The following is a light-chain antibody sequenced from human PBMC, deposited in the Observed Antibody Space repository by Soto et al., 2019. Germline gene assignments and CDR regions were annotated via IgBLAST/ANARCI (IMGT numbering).Light chain of an antibody. Sequence: EIEMTQSPATLSLSPVEIAVISCGASHSVSSHLAWYQQNPGQAPRLLIYGASTTATGIPARFSGNGSETEVALTISSLQSDDFAVYYCQQDNNWPPFTFSQGTKVDI. V-gene: IGKV3-15*01. CDR2: GAS. CDR3: QQDNNWPPFT. CDR1: HSVSSH. J-gene: IGKJ2*01.